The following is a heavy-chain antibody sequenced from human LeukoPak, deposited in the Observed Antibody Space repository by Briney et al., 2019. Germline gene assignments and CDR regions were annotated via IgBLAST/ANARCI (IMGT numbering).Heavy chain of an antibody. Sequence: PSETLSLTCAVYGGSFSGYYWGWIRQPPGKGLEWIGSIYHSGSTYYNPSLKSRVTISVDTSKNQFSLKLSSVTAADTAVYYCAREVFTHETYYDFWSGYPLTYFDYWGQGTLVTVSS. CDR2: IYHSGST. V-gene: IGHV4-38-2*02. CDR1: GGSFSGYY. D-gene: IGHD3-3*01. J-gene: IGHJ4*02. CDR3: AREVFTHETYYDFWSGYPLTYFDY.